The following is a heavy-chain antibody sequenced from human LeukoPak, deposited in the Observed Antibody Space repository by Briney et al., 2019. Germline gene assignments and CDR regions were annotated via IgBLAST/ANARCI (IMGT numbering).Heavy chain of an antibody. J-gene: IGHJ6*02. CDR1: GYTFTSYG. V-gene: IGHV1-18*01. D-gene: IGHD3-10*01. CDR3: ARDQIPVRYGSGSRAAYYYYGMDV. Sequence: SVKVSCKASGYTFTSYGISWVRQAPGQGLEWMGWISAYNGNTNYAQKLQGRVTMTTDTSTSTAYMELRSLRSDDTAVYYCARDQIPVRYGSGSRAAYYYYGMDVWGQGTTVTVSS. CDR2: ISAYNGNT.